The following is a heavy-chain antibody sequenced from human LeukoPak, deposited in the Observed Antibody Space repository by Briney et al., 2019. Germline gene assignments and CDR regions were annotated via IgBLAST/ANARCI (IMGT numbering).Heavy chain of an antibody. D-gene: IGHD2-2*01. V-gene: IGHV1-8*01. J-gene: IGHJ4*02. CDR3: ARGCSSTSCYAEGVGVY. CDR1: GYTFTSYD. CDR2: MNPNSGNT. Sequence: ASVKVSCKASGYTFTSYDINWVRQATGQGLEWMGWMNPNSGNTGYAQKFQGRVTMTRNTSISTAYMELSSLRSEDTVVYYCARGCSSTSCYAEGVGVYWGQGTLVTVSS.